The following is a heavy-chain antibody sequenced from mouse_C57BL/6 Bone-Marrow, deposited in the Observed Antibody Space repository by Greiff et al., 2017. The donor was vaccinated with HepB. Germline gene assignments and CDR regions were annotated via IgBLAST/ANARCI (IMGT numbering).Heavy chain of an antibody. CDR2: IYPRSGNT. CDR3: ARGGDYGYDSAWFAY. Sequence: QVQLQQSGAELARPGASVKLSCKASGYTFTSYGISWVKQRTGQGLEWIGEIYPRSGNTYYNEKFKGKATLTADKSSSTAYMELRSLTSEDSAVYFCARGGDYGYDSAWFAYWGQGTLVTVSA. J-gene: IGHJ3*01. V-gene: IGHV1-81*01. D-gene: IGHD2-2*01. CDR1: GYTFTSYG.